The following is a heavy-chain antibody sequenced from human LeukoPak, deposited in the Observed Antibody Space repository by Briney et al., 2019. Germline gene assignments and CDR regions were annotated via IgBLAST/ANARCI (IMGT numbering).Heavy chain of an antibody. V-gene: IGHV4-61*02. CDR1: GGSISSGSYY. CDR2: IYTSGST. D-gene: IGHD7-27*01. Sequence: SETLSLTCTVSGGSISSGSYYWSWIRQPAGKGLEWIGRIYTSGSTNYNPSLKSRVTISVDTSKNQFSLKLSSVAAADTAVYYCARDNWGTIDDWGQGTLVTVSS. CDR3: ARDNWGTIDD. J-gene: IGHJ4*02.